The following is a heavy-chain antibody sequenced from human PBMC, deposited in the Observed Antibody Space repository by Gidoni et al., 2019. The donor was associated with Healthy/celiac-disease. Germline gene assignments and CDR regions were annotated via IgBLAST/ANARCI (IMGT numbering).Heavy chain of an antibody. J-gene: IGHJ3*02. CDR3: EAAGTESAFDI. CDR2: ISYDGSNK. V-gene: IGHV3-30*03. D-gene: IGHD6-13*01. CDR1: GFTFSSYG. Sequence: QVQLVESGGGVVQPGRSLRLSCAASGFTFSSYGMHWVRQAPGKGLEGVAVISYDGSNKYYADSVKGRFTISRDNSKNTLYLQMNSLRAEDTAVYYCEAAGTESAFDIWGQGTMVTVSS.